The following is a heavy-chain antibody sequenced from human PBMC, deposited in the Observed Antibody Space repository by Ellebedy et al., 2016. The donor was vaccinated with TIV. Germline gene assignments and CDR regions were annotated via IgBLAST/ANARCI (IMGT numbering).Heavy chain of an antibody. Sequence: GGSLRLSCTASGFTISNYAMHWVRQAPGKGLEWVAVISYNEREKYYADSVKGRFTISRDISKNTLYLEMNSLRPEDTAVYYCARDGGYSTGWYPYYWGQGTLVTVSS. CDR2: ISYNEREK. V-gene: IGHV3-30*04. D-gene: IGHD6-19*01. CDR1: GFTISNYA. J-gene: IGHJ4*02. CDR3: ARDGGYSTGWYPYY.